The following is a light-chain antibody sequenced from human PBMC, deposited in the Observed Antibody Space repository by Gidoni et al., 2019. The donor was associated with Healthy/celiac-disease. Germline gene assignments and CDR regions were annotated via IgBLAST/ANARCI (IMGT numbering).Light chain of an antibody. CDR1: QSVSSN. Sequence: ELVMTQSPATLSVSPGERATLSCRASQSVSSNLAWYQQKPGQAPRLLIYGASTRATGIPARFSGSGSGKEFTLTISSLQSEDFAVYYCQQYNNWPPLTVGGGTKVEIK. CDR3: QQYNNWPPLT. J-gene: IGKJ4*01. V-gene: IGKV3-15*01. CDR2: GAS.